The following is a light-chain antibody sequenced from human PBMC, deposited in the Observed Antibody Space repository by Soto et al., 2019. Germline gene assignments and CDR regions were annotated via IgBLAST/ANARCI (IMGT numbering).Light chain of an antibody. CDR3: QQSYSTSWT. Sequence: DIQMTQSPSSLSASVGDRVTITCRASQSISSYLNWYQQKPGKAPKLLIYAASSLQSGVPSRFSSSGSCTDFTLTIISLQPEDFATYYCQQSYSTSWTFGQGTKLEIK. CDR2: AAS. V-gene: IGKV1-39*01. CDR1: QSISSY. J-gene: IGKJ1*01.